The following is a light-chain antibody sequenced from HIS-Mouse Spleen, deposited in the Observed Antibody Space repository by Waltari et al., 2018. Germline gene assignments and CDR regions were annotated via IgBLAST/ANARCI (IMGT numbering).Light chain of an antibody. Sequence: SSELTQDPAVSVALGQTGRITCQGDSLRSYYATWYQQKPGQAPVLVIHGKNNRPSGIPDRFAGSSSGNTASLTITGAQAEDEADYYCNSRDSSGNHWVFGGGTKLTVL. CDR2: GKN. CDR1: SLRSYY. CDR3: NSRDSSGNHWV. J-gene: IGLJ3*02. V-gene: IGLV3-19*01.